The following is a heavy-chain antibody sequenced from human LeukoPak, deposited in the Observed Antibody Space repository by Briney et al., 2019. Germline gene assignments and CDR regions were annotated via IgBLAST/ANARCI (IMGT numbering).Heavy chain of an antibody. CDR3: VRGSSATSWYWFDP. CDR1: GFTFSSYS. D-gene: IGHD2-2*01. Sequence: HPGGSLRLSCAASGFTFSSYSMNWVRQAPGKGLEWVSYISSSSSTIYYADCVKGRFTISRDNPKNSLYLQMTTLRHEDTAVYYCVRGSSATSWYWFDPWGQGTLVPVSS. CDR2: ISSSSSTI. V-gene: IGHV3-48*02. J-gene: IGHJ5*02.